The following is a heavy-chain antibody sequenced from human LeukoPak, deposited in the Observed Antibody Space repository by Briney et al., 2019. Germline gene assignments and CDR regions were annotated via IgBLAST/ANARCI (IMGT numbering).Heavy chain of an antibody. CDR1: GFTFSSYS. V-gene: IGHV3-21*01. CDR3: AREVAATPFDY. Sequence: PGGSLGLSCAASGFTFSSYSMNWVRQAPGKGLEWVSSISSSSSYIYSADSVKGRFTISRDNAKNSLYLQMNSLRAEDTAVYYCAREVAATPFDYWGQGTLVTVSS. CDR2: ISSSSSYI. D-gene: IGHD2-15*01. J-gene: IGHJ4*02.